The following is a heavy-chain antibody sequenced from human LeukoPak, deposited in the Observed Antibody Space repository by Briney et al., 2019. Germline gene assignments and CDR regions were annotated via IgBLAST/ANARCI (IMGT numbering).Heavy chain of an antibody. D-gene: IGHD6-13*01. CDR3: ARVPPSIAAAGTDAFDI. V-gene: IGHV1-46*01. CDR2: INPSGGST. J-gene: IGHJ3*02. Sequence: ASVKVSCKASGYTFTSYYMHWVRQAPGQGLEWMGIINPSGGSTSYAQKFQGRVTMTRDMSTSTVYMELSSLRSEDTAVYYCARVPPSIAAAGTDAFDIWGQGTMVTVSS. CDR1: GYTFTSYY.